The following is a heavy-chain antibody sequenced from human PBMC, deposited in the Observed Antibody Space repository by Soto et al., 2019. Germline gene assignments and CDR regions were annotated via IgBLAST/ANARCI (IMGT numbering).Heavy chain of an antibody. D-gene: IGHD2-2*01. CDR2: TYYRSKWYY. V-gene: IGHV6-1*01. CDR1: GDSVSSNSAA. CDR3: AREHHWQPLSLDV. Sequence: SQTLSLTCAISGDSVSSNSAALNWIRQSPSRGVEWLGRTYYRSKWYYDYEVSVKSRITINPDTSKHQFSLQLTSVTPEDTAVYYCAREHHWQPLSLDVWGQGTTVTVSS. J-gene: IGHJ6*02.